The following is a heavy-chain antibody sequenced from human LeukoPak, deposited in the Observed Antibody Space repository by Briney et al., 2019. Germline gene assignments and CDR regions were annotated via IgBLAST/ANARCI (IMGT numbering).Heavy chain of an antibody. V-gene: IGHV1-18*01. Sequence: ASVKVSCKASGYTFTSYGISWVRQAPGQGLEWMGWISAYNGNTNYARKLQGRVTMTTDTSTSTAYMELRSLRSDDTAVYYCARDEVAAAHLPLDYWGQGTLVTVSS. CDR2: ISAYNGNT. J-gene: IGHJ4*02. CDR1: GYTFTSYG. CDR3: ARDEVAAAHLPLDY. D-gene: IGHD6-13*01.